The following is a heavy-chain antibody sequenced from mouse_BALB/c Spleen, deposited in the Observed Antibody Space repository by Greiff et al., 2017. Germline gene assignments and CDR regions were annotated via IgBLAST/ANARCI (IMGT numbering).Heavy chain of an antibody. CDR2: ISSGSSTI. J-gene: IGHJ4*01. V-gene: IGHV5-17*02. D-gene: IGHD1-1*01. CDR1: GFTFSSFG. CDR3: ARSGTVVATYYAMDY. Sequence: EVQVVESGGGLVQPGGSRKLSCAASGFTFSSFGMHWVRQAPEKGLEWVAYISSGSSTIYYADTVKGRFTISRDNPKNTLFLQMTSLRSEDTAMYYCARSGTVVATYYAMDYWGQGTSVTVSS.